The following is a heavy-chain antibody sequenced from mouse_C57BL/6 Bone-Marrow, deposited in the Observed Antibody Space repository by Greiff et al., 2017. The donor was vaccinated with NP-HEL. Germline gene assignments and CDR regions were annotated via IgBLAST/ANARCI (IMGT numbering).Heavy chain of an antibody. V-gene: IGHV1-81*01. CDR2: IYPRSGNT. J-gene: IGHJ3*01. CDR3: ASYYYGFAY. D-gene: IGHD1-1*01. CDR1: GYTFTSYG. Sequence: VQLQQSGAELARPGASVKLSCKASGYTFTSYGISWVKQRTGQGLEWIGEIYPRSGNTYYNEKFKGKATLTADKSSSTAYMELRSLTSEDSAVYFCASYYYGFAYWGQGTLVTVSA.